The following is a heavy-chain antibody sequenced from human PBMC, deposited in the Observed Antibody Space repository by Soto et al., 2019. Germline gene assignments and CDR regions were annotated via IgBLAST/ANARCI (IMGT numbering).Heavy chain of an antibody. Sequence: ASVKVSCKASGGTFSSYTISWVRQAPGQGLEWMGRIIPILGIANYAQKFQGRVTITADKSTSTAYMELSSLRSEDTAVYYCAGYYGSGSYYKDYYYYYMDVWGKGTTVTVSS. CDR2: IIPILGIA. J-gene: IGHJ6*03. CDR3: AGYYGSGSYYKDYYYYYMDV. CDR1: GGTFSSYT. D-gene: IGHD3-10*01. V-gene: IGHV1-69*02.